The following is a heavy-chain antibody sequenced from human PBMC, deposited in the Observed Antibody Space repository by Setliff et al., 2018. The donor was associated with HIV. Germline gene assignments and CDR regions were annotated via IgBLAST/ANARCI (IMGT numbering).Heavy chain of an antibody. Sequence: PSETLSLTCAVYGGSFSGNYWSWIRQSPGKGLEWIGEINHSGRTKYSPSLRSRVSISVDTSKTQFSLKLSSVTAADTAVYYCARGRFHRLHRPYSGSGSLGIQYFDYWGQGTLVTVSS. CDR3: ARGRFHRLHRPYSGSGSLGIQYFDY. V-gene: IGHV4-34*01. J-gene: IGHJ4*02. CDR1: GGSFSGNY. D-gene: IGHD3-10*01. CDR2: INHSGRT.